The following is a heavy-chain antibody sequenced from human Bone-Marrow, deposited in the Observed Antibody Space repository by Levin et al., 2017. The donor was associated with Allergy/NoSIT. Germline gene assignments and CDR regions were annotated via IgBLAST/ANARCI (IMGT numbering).Heavy chain of an antibody. CDR2: IYPGDSDT. J-gene: IGHJ3*02. CDR3: ARHCRSMSSATFADVFDI. V-gene: IGHV5-51*01. D-gene: IGHD3-10*01. Sequence: GESLKISCKNSGYSFTNYWIAWVRQLPGKGLEWMGVIYPGDSDTRYSPSFQGQVTISVDKSINTAYLQWGSLKASDTAMYYCARHCRSMSSATFADVFDIWGQGTLVTVSS. CDR1: GYSFTNYW.